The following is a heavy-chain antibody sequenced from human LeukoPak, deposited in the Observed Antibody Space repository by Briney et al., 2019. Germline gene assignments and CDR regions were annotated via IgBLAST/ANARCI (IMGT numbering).Heavy chain of an antibody. CDR2: IKSTTDGGTT. V-gene: IGHV3-15*01. D-gene: IGHD6-25*01. J-gene: IGHJ4*02. Sequence: GGSLRLSCAASGFTFTNDWMNWVRQAPGKGLEWVGRIKSTTDGGTTDYAAPVKVRFTISRDDTKNTMSLQMNSLKSEDTAVYYCTYAAFDYWGQGTLVSVSS. CDR3: TYAAFDY. CDR1: GFTFTNDW.